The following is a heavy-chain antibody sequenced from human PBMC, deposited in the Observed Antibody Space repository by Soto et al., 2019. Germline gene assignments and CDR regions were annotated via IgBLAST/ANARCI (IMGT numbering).Heavy chain of an antibody. V-gene: IGHV4-59*08. CDR2: IYYSGST. D-gene: IGHD6-19*01. J-gene: IGHJ4*02. CDR3: ARLFSGWSGALDY. CDR1: GGSISSYY. Sequence: ASETLSLTCTVSGGSISSYYWSWIRQPPGKGLEWIGYIYYSGSTNYNPSLKSRVTISVDTSKNQFSLKLSSVTAADTAVYYCARLFSGWSGALDYWGQGTLVTVSS.